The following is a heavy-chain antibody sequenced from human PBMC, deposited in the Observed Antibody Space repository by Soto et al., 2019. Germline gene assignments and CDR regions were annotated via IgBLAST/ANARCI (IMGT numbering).Heavy chain of an antibody. V-gene: IGHV1-18*04. CDR1: GYTFTSYA. J-gene: IGHJ6*02. D-gene: IGHD6-13*01. CDR2: ISGYNGNT. CDR3: ARGSSSWRYYYYYGMDV. Sequence: ASVKVSYKASGYTFTSYAITWVRQAPGQGLEWMGWISGYNGNTNYAQKLQGRVTMTTDTSTSTAYMELRSLRSDDTAVYYCARGSSSWRYYYYYGMDVWGQGTTVTVSS.